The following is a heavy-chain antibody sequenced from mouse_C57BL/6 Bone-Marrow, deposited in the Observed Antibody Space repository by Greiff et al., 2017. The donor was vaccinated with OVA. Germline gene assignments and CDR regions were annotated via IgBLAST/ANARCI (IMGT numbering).Heavy chain of an antibody. CDR1: GFTFSSYG. CDR3: ARLYYSSAY. J-gene: IGHJ3*01. Sequence: VQLKQSGGDLVKPGGSLKLSCAASGFTFSSYGMSWVRQTPDKRLEWVATISSGGSYTYYPDSVKGRFPISRDNAKNTLYLQMSSLKSEDTAMYYCARLYYSSAYWGQGTLVTVSA. V-gene: IGHV5-6*01. CDR2: ISSGGSYT. D-gene: IGHD1-1*02.